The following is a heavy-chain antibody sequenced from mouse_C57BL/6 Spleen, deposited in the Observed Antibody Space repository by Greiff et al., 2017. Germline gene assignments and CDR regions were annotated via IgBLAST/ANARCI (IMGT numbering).Heavy chain of an antibody. V-gene: IGHV5-6*01. CDR2: ISSGGSYT. J-gene: IGHJ1*03. CDR3: ARLTTRYFDG. Sequence: EVQLQESGGDLVKPGGSLKLSCAASGFTFSSYGMSWVRQTPDKRLEWVATISSGGSYTYYPDSVKGRFTISRDNAKNTLYLQMSSLKSEDTAMYYCARLTTRYFDGWGTGTTVTVSS. CDR1: GFTFSSYG.